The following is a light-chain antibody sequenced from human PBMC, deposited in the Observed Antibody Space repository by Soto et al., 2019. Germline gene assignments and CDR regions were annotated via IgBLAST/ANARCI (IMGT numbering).Light chain of an antibody. CDR1: QSVTNS. J-gene: IGKJ4*01. CDR3: HQRGAWPLT. V-gene: IGKV3-11*01. CDR2: DAS. Sequence: ITLTQSPGTLSLSPGERATLSCRASQSVTNSLACFQQKPGQAPRLLIYDASKRPSRVPARFSGSGSGTDFTLTISSLEPEDFAVYYCHQRGAWPLTFGGGTTVEI.